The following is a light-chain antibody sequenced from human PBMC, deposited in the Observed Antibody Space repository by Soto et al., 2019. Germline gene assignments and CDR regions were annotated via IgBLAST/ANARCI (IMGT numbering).Light chain of an antibody. CDR1: SSDVGGYNY. J-gene: IGLJ1*01. V-gene: IGLV2-14*01. Sequence: QSALAQPASVSGSPGQSIAISCTGTSSDVGGYNYVSWYQQHPGKAPKLLINDVSNRPSGVSSRFSGSKSGNTASLTISGLQAEDEAEYYCSSYTTSSTYVFGTGTKVNIL. CDR2: DVS. CDR3: SSYTTSSTYV.